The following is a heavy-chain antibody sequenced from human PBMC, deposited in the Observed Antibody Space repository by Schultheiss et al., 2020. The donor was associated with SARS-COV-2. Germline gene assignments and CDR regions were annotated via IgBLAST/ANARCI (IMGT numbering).Heavy chain of an antibody. D-gene: IGHD2-2*02. CDR3: ASWVKDCSSTSCYMRAPYYYYMDV. J-gene: IGHJ6*03. CDR1: GFTFSSYW. Sequence: GGSLRLSCAASGFTFSSYWMHWVRQAPGKGLVWVSVIYSGGSTYYADSVKGRFTISRDNAKNSLYLQMNSLRAEDTAVYYCASWVKDCSSTSCYMRAPYYYYMDVWGKGTTVTVSS. V-gene: IGHV3-53*01. CDR2: IYSGGST.